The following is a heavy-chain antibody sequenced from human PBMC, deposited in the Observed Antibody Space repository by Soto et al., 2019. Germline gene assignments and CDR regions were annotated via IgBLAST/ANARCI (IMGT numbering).Heavy chain of an antibody. CDR3: SNYYGGNPSRY. V-gene: IGHV4-39*01. J-gene: IGHJ4*02. CDR1: GDSISSSSYY. D-gene: IGHD4-17*01. CDR2: IYYSGST. Sequence: QLQLQESGPGLVKPSETLSLTCTVSGDSISSSSYYWGWIRQPPGKGLEWIGSIYYSGSTYYNPSLKSRVTISVDTSKNQFSLKLSSVTAADTAVYYCSNYYGGNPSRYWGQGTLVTVSS.